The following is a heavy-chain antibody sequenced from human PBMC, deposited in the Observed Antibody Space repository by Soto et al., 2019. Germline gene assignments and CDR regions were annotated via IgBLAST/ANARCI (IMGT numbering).Heavy chain of an antibody. D-gene: IGHD3-22*01. Sequence: EVQLLESGGALYRLGGPLRLSCAAPGIPLGNNPMAWFRRPPGKGLDWVSGISGSGDRTYYGDSAKGRFTISKDISKNSLSLQLDSLGVEDTAVYFCVKDDGGYPSTAPHWGQGTLVTVSS. CDR2: ISGSGDRT. CDR3: VKDDGGYPSTAPH. V-gene: IGHV3-23*01. CDR1: GIPLGNNP. J-gene: IGHJ4*02.